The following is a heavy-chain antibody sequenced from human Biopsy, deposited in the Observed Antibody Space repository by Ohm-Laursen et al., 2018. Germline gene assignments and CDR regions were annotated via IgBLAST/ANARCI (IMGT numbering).Heavy chain of an antibody. J-gene: IGHJ6*02. CDR1: GGSISSDY. CDR2: IYYSGST. D-gene: IGHD2-21*02. Sequence: GTLSLTCTVSGGSISSDYWSWIRQTPGKGLEWIGYIYYSGSTNYNPSLKSRVTTSVDTSKNQFSLKLRSVTAADTAVYYCARDDAVTVIRGLYYWGQGTTVTVSS. V-gene: IGHV4-59*01. CDR3: ARDDAVTVIRGLYY.